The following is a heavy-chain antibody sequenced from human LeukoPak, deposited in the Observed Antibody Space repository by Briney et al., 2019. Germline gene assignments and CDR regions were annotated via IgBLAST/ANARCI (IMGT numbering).Heavy chain of an antibody. V-gene: IGHV3-7*03. J-gene: IGHJ6*02. CDR3: ARGGGLDV. Sequence: GGSLRLSCAASGFTFGSYWMNWARQAPGKGLEWVASINHNGNVYYYVDSVKGRFTISRDNAKNSLYLQMSNLRAEDTAVYFCARGGGLDVWGQGATVTVSS. CDR2: INHNGNVY. CDR1: GFTFGSYW. D-gene: IGHD3-16*01.